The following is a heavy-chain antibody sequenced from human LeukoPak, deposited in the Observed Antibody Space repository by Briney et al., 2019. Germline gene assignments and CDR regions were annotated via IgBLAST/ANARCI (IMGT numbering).Heavy chain of an antibody. J-gene: IGHJ6*02. CDR2: INHSGST. CDR1: GGSFSGYY. CDR3: ARRSLVDDYGMDV. V-gene: IGHV4-34*01. Sequence: SETLSLTCAVYGGSFSGYYWSWIRQPPGKGLEWIGEINHSGSTNYNPSLKSRVTISVDTSKNQFSLKLSSVTAADTAVYYCARRSLVDDYGMDVWGQGTTVTVSS. D-gene: IGHD3-9*01.